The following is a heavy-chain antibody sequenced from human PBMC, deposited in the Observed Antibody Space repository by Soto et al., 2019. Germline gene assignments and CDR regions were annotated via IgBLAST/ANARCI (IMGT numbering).Heavy chain of an antibody. CDR1: GYTFTSDA. J-gene: IGHJ4*02. CDR2: MNADTGNT. D-gene: IGHD2-8*01. V-gene: IGHV1-8*01. Sequence: QVQLVQSGAEVKKPGASVKVSCKASGYTFTSDAINWVRQASGQGLEWMGWMNADTGNTVYTQKFLGRVTMTRNTSISTAYMELSSLRSEDTAMYYCARGTKSLGNWGQVTLGTVSS. CDR3: ARGTKSLGN.